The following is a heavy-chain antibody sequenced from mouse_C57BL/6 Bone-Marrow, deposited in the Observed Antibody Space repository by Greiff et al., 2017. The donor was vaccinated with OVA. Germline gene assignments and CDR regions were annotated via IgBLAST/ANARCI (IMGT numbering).Heavy chain of an antibody. Sequence: LKQSGAELVKPGASVQMSCTASGYTFTTSPIEWMKQNHGKSLEWIGTFHPYNDDTKYNEKFKGKATLTVEKSSSTVYLELSRLTSDDSAVYYCARGLPYYFDYWGQGTTLTGSA. D-gene: IGHD5-5*01. V-gene: IGHV1-47*01. CDR2: FHPYNDDT. J-gene: IGHJ2*01. CDR1: GYTFTTSP. CDR3: ARGLPYYFDY.